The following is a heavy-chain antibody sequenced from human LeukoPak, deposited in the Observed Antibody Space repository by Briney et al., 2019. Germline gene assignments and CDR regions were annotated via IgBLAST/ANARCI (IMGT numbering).Heavy chain of an antibody. CDR3: ARGPGWLRSPPGFDY. D-gene: IGHD5-12*01. Sequence: GASVKVSCKASGYTFTSYDINWVRQATGQGLEWMGWMNPNSGNTGYAQKFQGRVTMTRNTSISTAYMELSRLRSDDTAVYYCARGPGWLRSPPGFDYWGQGTLVTVSS. V-gene: IGHV1-8*01. J-gene: IGHJ4*02. CDR1: GYTFTSYD. CDR2: MNPNSGNT.